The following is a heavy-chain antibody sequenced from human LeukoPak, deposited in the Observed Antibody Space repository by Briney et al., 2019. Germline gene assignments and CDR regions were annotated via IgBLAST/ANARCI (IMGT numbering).Heavy chain of an antibody. CDR3: AREEAAFYYMDV. CDR2: INSDGTST. J-gene: IGHJ6*03. Sequence: GGSLRLSCVVSGFTFRTYWMHWVRQAPGKGLVWVSRINSDGTSTSYSDSVKGRFTVSRDNAKNTLYLQMNSLSAEDTAVYYCAREEAAFYYMDVWGKGTTVTVSS. CDR1: GFTFRTYW. V-gene: IGHV3-74*01. D-gene: IGHD3-16*01.